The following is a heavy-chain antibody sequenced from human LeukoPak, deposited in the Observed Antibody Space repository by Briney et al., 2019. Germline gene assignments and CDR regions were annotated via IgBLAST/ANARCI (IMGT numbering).Heavy chain of an antibody. D-gene: IGHD3-10*01. CDR2: ISGSGGST. V-gene: IGHV3-23*01. J-gene: IGHJ4*02. CDR1: GFTFSSYA. CDR3: AKDVLRLGYGSGSYYGYYFDH. Sequence: GGSLRLSCAASGFTFSSYAMSWVRQAPGKGLEWVSAISGSGGSTYYADSVKGRFTISRENSKNPLYLQMNSLRAADTAVYYCAKDVLRLGYGSGSYYGYYFDHWGQGPMVSVSS.